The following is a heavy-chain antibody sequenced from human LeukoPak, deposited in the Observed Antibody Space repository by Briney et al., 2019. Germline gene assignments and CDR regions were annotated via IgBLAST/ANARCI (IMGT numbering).Heavy chain of an antibody. J-gene: IGHJ2*01. CDR2: IRSKAYGGTT. CDR1: GFTFGDYA. CDR3: TRDLVFYGGKSSVVWYFDL. D-gene: IGHD4-23*01. V-gene: IGHV3-49*04. Sequence: GGSLRLSCTASGFTFGDYAMSWVRQAPGKGLEWVGFIRSKAYGGTTEYAASVKGRLTISRDDSKSIAYLQMNSLKTEDTAVYYCTRDLVFYGGKSSVVWYFDLWGRGTLVTVSS.